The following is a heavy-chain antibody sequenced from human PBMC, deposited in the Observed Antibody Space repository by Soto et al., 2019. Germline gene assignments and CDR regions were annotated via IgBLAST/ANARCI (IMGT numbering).Heavy chain of an antibody. CDR3: ARGPAGDKVDY. V-gene: IGHV4-30-4*01. D-gene: IGHD7-27*01. J-gene: IGHJ4*02. CDR1: GGSISSGGYF. CDR2: VYNIGST. Sequence: QVQLQESGPGLVEPSQTLSLTCTVSGGSISSGGYFWSWIRQPPGKGLEWIGHVYNIGSTYSNPSLTSQVTISVDTSKNQFSLRLSFVTAADTAVYYCARGPAGDKVDYWGQGTLVTVSS.